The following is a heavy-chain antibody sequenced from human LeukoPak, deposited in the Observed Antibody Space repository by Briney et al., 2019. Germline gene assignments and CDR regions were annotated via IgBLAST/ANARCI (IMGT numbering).Heavy chain of an antibody. CDR3: AKADFHGAFDI. V-gene: IGHV3-9*01. CDR1: GFTFDDYA. J-gene: IGHJ3*02. Sequence: GGSLRLSCAASGFTFDDYAMHWVRQAPGKGLEWVSGITWNSGSIGYADSVKGRFTISRDNAKNSLYLQMNSLRAEDTALYYCAKADFHGAFDIWGQGTMVTVSS. D-gene: IGHD3/OR15-3a*01. CDR2: ITWNSGSI.